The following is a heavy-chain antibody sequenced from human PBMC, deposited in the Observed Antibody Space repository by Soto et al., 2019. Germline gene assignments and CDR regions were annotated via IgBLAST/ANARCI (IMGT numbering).Heavy chain of an antibody. CDR1: GVTLNNYV. Sequence: ASVKVSCKASGVTLNNYVLNWVRQAPGQGLEWMGAIIPVSGPADYAQRFQGRVTMTRNTSISTAYMELSSLRSEDTAVYYCARDVMITFGGVIALNWFDPWGQGTLVTVSS. CDR3: ARDVMITFGGVIALNWFDP. D-gene: IGHD3-16*02. J-gene: IGHJ5*02. CDR2: IIPVSGPA. V-gene: IGHV1-8*02.